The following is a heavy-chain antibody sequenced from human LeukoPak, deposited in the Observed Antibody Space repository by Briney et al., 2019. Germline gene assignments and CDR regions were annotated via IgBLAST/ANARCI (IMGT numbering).Heavy chain of an antibody. Sequence: GGSLRLSCAASGFIFSDYAMSWVRQAPGKGLEWVSAISDSKRGGTTYYADSVKGRFTISRDTSKNTLYLQMSSLRVEDTAVYYCAKVPNYYDTTTYYGWGQGSLVAVSS. CDR1: GFIFSDYA. D-gene: IGHD3-22*01. CDR2: ISDSKRGGTT. V-gene: IGHV3-23*01. J-gene: IGHJ4*02. CDR3: AKVPNYYDTTTYYG.